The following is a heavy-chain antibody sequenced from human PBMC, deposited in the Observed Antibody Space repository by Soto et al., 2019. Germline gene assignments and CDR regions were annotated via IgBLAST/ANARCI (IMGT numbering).Heavy chain of an antibody. Sequence: SVKVSCKASGGTFSSYAISWVRQAPGQGLEWMGGIIPIFGTANYAQKFQGRVTITADESTSTAYMELSSLRSEDTAVYYCARGTVAGIIAYYYYGMDVWGQGTTVTVSS. V-gene: IGHV1-69*13. CDR3: ARGTVAGIIAYYYYGMDV. CDR1: GGTFSSYA. CDR2: IIPIFGTA. J-gene: IGHJ6*02. D-gene: IGHD6-19*01.